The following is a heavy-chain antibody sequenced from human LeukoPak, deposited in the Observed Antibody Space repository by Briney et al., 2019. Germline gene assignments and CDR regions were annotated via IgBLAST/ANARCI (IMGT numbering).Heavy chain of an antibody. D-gene: IGHD3-22*01. CDR2: INHSGST. J-gene: IGHJ4*02. CDR1: GGSFSGYY. Sequence: SETLSLTCAVYGGSFSGYYWSWIRQPPGKGLEWIGEINHSGSTNYNPSLKSRVTISVDTSKNQFSLKLTSVTAADTAVYYCARHYDSSGYYYFDYWGQGTLVTVSS. V-gene: IGHV4-34*01. CDR3: ARHYDSSGYYYFDY.